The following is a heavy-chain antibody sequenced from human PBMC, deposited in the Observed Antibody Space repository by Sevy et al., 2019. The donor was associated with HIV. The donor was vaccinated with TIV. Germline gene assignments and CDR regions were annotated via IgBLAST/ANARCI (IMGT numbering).Heavy chain of an antibody. V-gene: IGHV4-39*01. CDR2: LYYGGST. CDR3: VRHLTNYLYWYFDL. J-gene: IGHJ2*01. Sequence: LPETLSLTCTVSGGSISGSTNYWGWIRQSPGKGLEWIGSLYYGGSTYLNPSLKSRVTTSVDTSKNQFSLKLNSVTAADTAVYYCVRHLTNYLYWYFDLWGRRALVTVSS. D-gene: IGHD2-8*01. CDR1: GGSISGSTNY.